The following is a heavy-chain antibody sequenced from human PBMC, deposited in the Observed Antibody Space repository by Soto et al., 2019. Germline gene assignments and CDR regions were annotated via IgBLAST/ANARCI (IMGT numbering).Heavy chain of an antibody. D-gene: IGHD4-17*01. J-gene: IGHJ5*02. CDR3: ATSRHGENWFDP. Sequence: SETLSLTCAVYGGSFSGYYWSWIRQPPGKGLEWIGEINHSGSTNYNPSLKSRVTISVDTSKNQFSLKLSSVTAADTAVYYCATSRHGENWFDPWGQGTLVTVSS. CDR2: INHSGST. V-gene: IGHV4-34*01. CDR1: GGSFSGYY.